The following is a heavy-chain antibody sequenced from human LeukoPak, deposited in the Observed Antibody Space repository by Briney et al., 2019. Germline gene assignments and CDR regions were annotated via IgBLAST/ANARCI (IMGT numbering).Heavy chain of an antibody. D-gene: IGHD6-19*01. Sequence: SETLSLTCAVYGGSFSGYYWSRIRQPPGKGLEWIGEINHSGSTNYNPSLKSRVTISVDTSKNQFSLKLSSVTAADTAVYYCAIIAVAGLMRPDYWGQGTLVTVSS. CDR2: INHSGST. CDR3: AIIAVAGLMRPDY. J-gene: IGHJ4*02. CDR1: GGSFSGYY. V-gene: IGHV4-34*01.